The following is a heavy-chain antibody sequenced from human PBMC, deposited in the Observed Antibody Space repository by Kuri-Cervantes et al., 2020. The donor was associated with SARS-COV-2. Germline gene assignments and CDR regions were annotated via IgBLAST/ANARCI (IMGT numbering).Heavy chain of an antibody. V-gene: IGHV4-61*01. Sequence: SETLSLTFTVSGGSISSSSYYWSWIRQPPGKGLEWIGYIYYSGSTNYNPSLKSRVTISVDTSKNQFSLKLSSVTAADTAVYYCARVHDSSGYESLDIWGQGTMVTVSS. CDR1: GGSISSSSYY. CDR3: ARVHDSSGYESLDI. CDR2: IYYSGST. D-gene: IGHD3-22*01. J-gene: IGHJ3*02.